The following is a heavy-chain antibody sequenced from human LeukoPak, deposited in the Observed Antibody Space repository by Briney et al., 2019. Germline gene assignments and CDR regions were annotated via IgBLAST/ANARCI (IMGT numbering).Heavy chain of an antibody. CDR2: IKQDGSEK. J-gene: IGHJ4*02. CDR3: ARDEWELLRYSTPWDSFHDY. Sequence: GGSLRLSCAASGFTFSSYWMSWVRQAPGRGLEWVANIKQDGSEKYYVDSVKGRFTISRDNAKNSLYLQMNSLRAEDTAVYYCARDEWELLRYSTPWDSFHDYWGQGTLVTVSS. CDR1: GFTFSSYW. D-gene: IGHD1-26*01. V-gene: IGHV3-7*01.